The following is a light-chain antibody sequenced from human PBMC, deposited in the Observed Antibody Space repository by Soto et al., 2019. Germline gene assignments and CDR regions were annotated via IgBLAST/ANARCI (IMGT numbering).Light chain of an antibody. Sequence: DIVMTQSPDSLAVSLGERATINCKSSQSVLYSSNNKNYLAWYQQKPGQPPKLLIYWASTRESGVPARFSGNGSGKDFTIPISSLQAEDVAVYYCQQYYSTPITFGQGTRLEIK. CDR1: QSVLYSSNNKNY. CDR2: WAS. J-gene: IGKJ5*01. CDR3: QQYYSTPIT. V-gene: IGKV4-1*01.